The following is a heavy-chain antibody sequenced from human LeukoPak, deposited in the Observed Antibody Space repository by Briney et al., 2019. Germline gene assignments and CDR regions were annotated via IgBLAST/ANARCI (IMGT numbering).Heavy chain of an antibody. V-gene: IGHV3-53*01. J-gene: IGHJ4*02. D-gene: IGHD2-15*01. CDR3: AKQGTGLYCSGGSCYFDY. Sequence: GGSLRLSCAASGFTVSSNYMSWIRQAPGKGLEWVSVIYSGGDTYYADSVKGRFTISRDKSKNTLFLQMNSLRAEDTAVYYCAKQGTGLYCSGGSCYFDYWGQGTLVTVSS. CDR1: GFTVSSNY. CDR2: IYSGGDT.